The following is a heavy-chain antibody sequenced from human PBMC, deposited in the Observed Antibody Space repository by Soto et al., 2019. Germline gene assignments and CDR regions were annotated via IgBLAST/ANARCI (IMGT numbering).Heavy chain of an antibody. CDR2: INPKSGGT. Sequence: ASVKVSCKASGYSFSDYHIHWVRQAPGQGLEWLGRINPKSGGTSSAQKFQGWVTMTRDTSISTAYMELTRLRSDDTAVYFCARGHSTDCSNGVCSFFYNHEMDVWGQGTTVTV. V-gene: IGHV1-2*04. J-gene: IGHJ6*02. CDR1: GYSFSDYH. D-gene: IGHD2-8*01. CDR3: ARGHSTDCSNGVCSFFYNHEMDV.